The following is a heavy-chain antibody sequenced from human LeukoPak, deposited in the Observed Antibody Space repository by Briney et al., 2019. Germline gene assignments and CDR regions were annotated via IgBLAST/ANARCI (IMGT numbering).Heavy chain of an antibody. D-gene: IGHD5-18*01. CDR1: GFSLSSYA. V-gene: IGHV3-23*01. CDR3: AKVYYYAWIQEWAPFFAD. J-gene: IGHJ4*02. Sequence: PGGSLRLSCVASGFSLSSYAMTWVRQASGKGLEWVSGISGSGDNTYYAHSVKGRFTISRDNSQNTLYLQMNSLRAEDTAIYYCAKVYYYAWIQEWAPFFADWGQGTLATVSS. CDR2: ISGSGDNT.